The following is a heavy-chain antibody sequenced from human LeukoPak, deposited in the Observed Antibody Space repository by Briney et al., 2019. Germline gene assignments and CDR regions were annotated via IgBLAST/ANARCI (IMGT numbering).Heavy chain of an antibody. D-gene: IGHD3-16*01. CDR1: AGSIRSHY. CDR3: ARRGEGDAYYFDY. V-gene: IGHV4-4*07. CDR2: ILGSGST. J-gene: IGHJ4*02. Sequence: PSETLSLTCTVSAGSIRSHYWSWVRRPAGKGLEWIGRILGSGSTIYNPSLESRVTMAVDTSKNQFSLRLRSVTAADTAVYYCARRGEGDAYYFDYWGQGTLVTVSS.